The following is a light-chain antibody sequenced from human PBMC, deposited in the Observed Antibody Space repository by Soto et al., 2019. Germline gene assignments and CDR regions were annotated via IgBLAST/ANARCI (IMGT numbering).Light chain of an antibody. Sequence: QSALTQPASVSGSPGQSITISCTGTSSDVGNYNLVSWYQQHPGKAPKLMIYGGSKRPSGVSNRFSGSKSGNTASLTISGLQAEDEADYYCCSYAGSSTLVFGGGTKVTVL. J-gene: IGLJ2*01. CDR3: CSYAGSSTLV. CDR2: GGS. CDR1: SSDVGNYNL. V-gene: IGLV2-23*01.